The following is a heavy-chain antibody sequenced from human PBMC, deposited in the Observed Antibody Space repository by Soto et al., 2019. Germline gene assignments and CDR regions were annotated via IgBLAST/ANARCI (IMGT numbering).Heavy chain of an antibody. J-gene: IGHJ4*02. CDR3: ALRGYSYGQPLDY. D-gene: IGHD5-18*01. CDR1: GGSISSYY. V-gene: IGHV4-59*01. Sequence: SETLSLTCTVSGGSISSYYWSWLRQPPGKGLEWIGYIYYSGSTNYNPSLKSRVTISVDTSKNQFSLKLSSVTAADTAVYYCALRGYSYGQPLDYWGQGTLVTVSS. CDR2: IYYSGST.